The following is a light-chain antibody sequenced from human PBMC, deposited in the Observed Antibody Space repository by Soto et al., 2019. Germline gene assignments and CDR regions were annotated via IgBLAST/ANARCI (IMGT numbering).Light chain of an antibody. CDR1: QSVNQK. CDR3: QQYYNWPLT. Sequence: EIVLTQSPATLSVSPGERATLSCRASQSVNQKLGWYQQKPGQAPRLLIYVASYRATGIPARFSGSGSGTEYTLTISNLQAEDFAVYYCQQYYNWPLTFGGGTKVDIK. V-gene: IGKV3-15*01. CDR2: VAS. J-gene: IGKJ4*01.